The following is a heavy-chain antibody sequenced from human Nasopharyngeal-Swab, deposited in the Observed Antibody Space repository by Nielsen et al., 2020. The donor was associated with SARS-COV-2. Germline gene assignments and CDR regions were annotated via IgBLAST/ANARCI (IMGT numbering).Heavy chain of an antibody. V-gene: IGHV3-21*06. CDR2: ISPTSDYI. CDR3: VRGSYGHYDS. CDR1: GFTFSSST. J-gene: IGHJ5*01. D-gene: IGHD4-17*01. Sequence: GESLKISCAASGFTFSSSTMNWVRQAPGKGLEWVSSISPTSDYIYYAESVKGRFTISRDNAKNSLFLQMNSLGAEETAIYYCVRGSYGHYDSWGQGALITVSS.